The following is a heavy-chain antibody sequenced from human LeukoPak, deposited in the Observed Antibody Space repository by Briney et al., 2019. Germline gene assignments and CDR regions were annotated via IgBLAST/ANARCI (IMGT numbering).Heavy chain of an antibody. D-gene: IGHD3-10*01. CDR3: AIDLTSGFDY. Sequence: MASETLSLTCTVSGGSISSSSYYWGWIRQPPGKGLEWIGSIYYSGSTYHNPSLESRVTISVDTSKNQFSLKLSSVTAADTAVYYCAIDLTSGFDYWGQGTLVTVSS. CDR1: GGSISSSSYY. V-gene: IGHV4-39*01. J-gene: IGHJ4*02. CDR2: IYYSGST.